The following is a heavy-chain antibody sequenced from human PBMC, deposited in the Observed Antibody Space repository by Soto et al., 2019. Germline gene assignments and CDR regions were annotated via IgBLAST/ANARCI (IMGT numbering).Heavy chain of an antibody. CDR1: GYTFTSYA. V-gene: IGHV1-3*01. J-gene: IGHJ3*01. D-gene: IGHD5-12*01. CDR3: VIDFAGGLHDAFDL. CDR2: INAGNGHT. Sequence: QVQLVQSGAELKKPGASVKVSCKASGYTFTSYALHWVRQAPGQRLEWMGWINAGNGHTTYTRGFRDRLTMSMVTSVGPGQTALRSLKSPGTGVFYCVIDFAGGLHDAFDLWGQGTMVTGSS.